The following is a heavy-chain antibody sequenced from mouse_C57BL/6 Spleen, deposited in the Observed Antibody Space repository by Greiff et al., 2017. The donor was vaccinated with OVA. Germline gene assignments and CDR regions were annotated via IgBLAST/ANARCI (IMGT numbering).Heavy chain of an antibody. CDR3: ARGRLTAFDY. CDR1: GYSITSGYY. CDR2: ISYDGSN. J-gene: IGHJ2*01. D-gene: IGHD4-1*01. V-gene: IGHV3-6*01. Sequence: ESGPGLVKPSQSLSLTCSVTGYSITSGYYWNWIRQFPGNKLEWMGYISYDGSNNYNPSLNNRISITRDTSTNQFFLKLNSVTTEDTATYYCARGRLTAFDYWGQGTTLTVSS.